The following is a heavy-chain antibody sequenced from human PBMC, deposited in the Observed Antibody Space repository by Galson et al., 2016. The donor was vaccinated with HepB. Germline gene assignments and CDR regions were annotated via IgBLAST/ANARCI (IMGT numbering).Heavy chain of an antibody. V-gene: IGHV3-53*01. D-gene: IGHD1-1*01. Sequence: SLRLSCAASGFTVSSNYLSWVRQAPGKGLEWVSIVYSDGSTYYSDSVRGRFTISRDNSNNIVYLQMNSLRAEDTAVYFCARAYQYTLDYWGQGTLVTVSS. J-gene: IGHJ4*02. CDR2: VYSDGST. CDR1: GFTVSSNY. CDR3: ARAYQYTLDY.